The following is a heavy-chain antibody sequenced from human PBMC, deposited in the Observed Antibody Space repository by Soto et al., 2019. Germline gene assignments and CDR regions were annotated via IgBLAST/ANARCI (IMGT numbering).Heavy chain of an antibody. CDR3: AREVGRWSHATYDP. CDR2: IYSGDSDT. V-gene: IGHV5-51*01. CDR1: GYSFTSYW. Sequence: PGESLKISCKGSGYSFTSYWIGWVRQMPGKGVEWVGVIYSGDSDTKDSPSSQGQRTISANKTINTAYLQWSNLKASDTAMYYCAREVGRWSHATYDPWGQGTLVTVSS. D-gene: IGHD2-15*01. J-gene: IGHJ5*02.